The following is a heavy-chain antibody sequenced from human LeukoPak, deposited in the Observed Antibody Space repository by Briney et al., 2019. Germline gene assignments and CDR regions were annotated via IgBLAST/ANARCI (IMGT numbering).Heavy chain of an antibody. D-gene: IGHD3-3*01. CDR2: MYPNSGNT. J-gene: IGHJ6*03. Sequence: ASVKVSCKASGYTFTSYDINWVRQATGQGLEWMGWMYPNSGNTGYAQKFQGRVTMTRNTSISTAYMELSSLRSEDTAVYYCARGSLNYDFWSGYYTGYYYYYYMDVWGKGTTVTVSS. CDR1: GYTFTSYD. CDR3: ARGSLNYDFWSGYYTGYYYYYYMDV. V-gene: IGHV1-8*01.